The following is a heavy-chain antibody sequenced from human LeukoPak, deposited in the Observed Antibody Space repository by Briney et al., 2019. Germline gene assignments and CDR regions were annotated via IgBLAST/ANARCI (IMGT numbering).Heavy chain of an antibody. CDR1: GFTFSAYG. V-gene: IGHV3-23*01. CDR2: ISRSSGSI. D-gene: IGHD3-3*01. J-gene: IGHJ4*02. Sequence: TGGSLRLSCAASGFTFSAYGMNWVRQAPGKGLEWVSSISRSSGSIYYADSVKGRFTISRDNSKNTLYLQMNSLRAEDAAVYYCVKEPYFDFWSGYYLYWGQGALVTVSS. CDR3: VKEPYFDFWSGYYLY.